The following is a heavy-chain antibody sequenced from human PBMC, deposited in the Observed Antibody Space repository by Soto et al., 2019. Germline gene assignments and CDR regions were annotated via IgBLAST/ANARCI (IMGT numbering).Heavy chain of an antibody. J-gene: IGHJ5*02. D-gene: IGHD2-2*01. Sequence: KASETPSLTCTVSGDSISGGASFWSWIRQPPGKGLEWIANVYYSGSSYYNPSLKSRLTISVDTTKNQFSLQLKSMTAADTAVYYCAKLSCTSSTCYFPGWFDPWGQGTLVTVSS. CDR3: AKLSCTSSTCYFPGWFDP. CDR2: VYYSGSS. V-gene: IGHV4-31*03. CDR1: GDSISGGASF.